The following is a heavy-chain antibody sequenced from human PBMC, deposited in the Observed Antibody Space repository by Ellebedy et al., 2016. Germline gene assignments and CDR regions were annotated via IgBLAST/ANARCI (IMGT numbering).Heavy chain of an antibody. CDR3: AKGTMDYLHH. Sequence: GGSLRLSXATSGFTFDDYALHWVRQVPGKGLEWVSGISRNSAAIGYGEAVKGRFTISRDSAKNYLYLQMNSLRVEDTALYFCAKGTMDYLHHWGQGTLVTVSS. V-gene: IGHV3-9*01. CDR2: ISRNSAAI. D-gene: IGHD3-10*01. J-gene: IGHJ4*02. CDR1: GFTFDDYA.